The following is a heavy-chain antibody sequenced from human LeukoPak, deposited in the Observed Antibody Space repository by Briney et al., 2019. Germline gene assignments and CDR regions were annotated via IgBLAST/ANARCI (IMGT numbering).Heavy chain of an antibody. CDR1: GFTFSSYS. J-gene: IGHJ4*02. D-gene: IGHD3-3*01. Sequence: PGRSLRLSCAASGFTFSSYSMNWVRQAPGKGLEWVSSISSSSSYIYYADSVKGRFTISRDNAKNSLYLQMNSLRAEDTAVYYCARDGKTYYDFWSGYNPLDYWGQGTLVTVSS. V-gene: IGHV3-21*01. CDR2: ISSSSSYI. CDR3: ARDGKTYYDFWSGYNPLDY.